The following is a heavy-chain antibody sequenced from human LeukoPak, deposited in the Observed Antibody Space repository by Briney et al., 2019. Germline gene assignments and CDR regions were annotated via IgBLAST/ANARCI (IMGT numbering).Heavy chain of an antibody. CDR1: GFTFRRYG. V-gene: IGHV3-23*01. CDR3: AKDRGGGATHYDY. J-gene: IGHJ4*02. D-gene: IGHD1-26*01. Sequence: GTLRLSCAASGFTFRRYGMSWVRQAPGKGLEWVSAISGSGGGSTYYADSVKGRFTISRDNSKNTLYLQMNSLRAEDTAVYYCAKDRGGGATHYDYWGQGTLVTVSS. CDR2: ISGSGGGST.